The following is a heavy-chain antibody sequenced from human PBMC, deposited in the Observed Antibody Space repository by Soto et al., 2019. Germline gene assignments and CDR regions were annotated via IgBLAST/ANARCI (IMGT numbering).Heavy chain of an antibody. Sequence: QVQLVQSGAEVKKPGASVKVSCKASGYTFTSYDINWVRQATGQGLEWMGWMNPNSGNTGYAQKFQGRVTMTRNTSISTAYMERSSLRSEDTAVYYCARGRGGRDIFTGYASGMDVWGQETTVTVSS. CDR2: MNPNSGNT. CDR1: GYTFTSYD. CDR3: ARGRGGRDIFTGYASGMDV. V-gene: IGHV1-8*01. D-gene: IGHD3-9*01. J-gene: IGHJ6*02.